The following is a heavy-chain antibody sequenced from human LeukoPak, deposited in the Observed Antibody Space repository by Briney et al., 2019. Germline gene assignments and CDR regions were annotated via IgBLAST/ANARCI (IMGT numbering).Heavy chain of an antibody. J-gene: IGHJ6*03. V-gene: IGHV4-34*01. CDR2: INHSGST. D-gene: IGHD2-15*01. CDR3: VKGHCSSSSCFPNYYYYMDV. Sequence: PSETLSLTCAVYGGSFSGYYWSWIRQPPGKGLEWIGEINHSGSTNYNPSLKSRVTISVDTSKNQFSLKLSSVTAADTAVYYCVKGHCSSSSCFPNYYYYMDVWGTGTTVTVSS. CDR1: GGSFSGYY.